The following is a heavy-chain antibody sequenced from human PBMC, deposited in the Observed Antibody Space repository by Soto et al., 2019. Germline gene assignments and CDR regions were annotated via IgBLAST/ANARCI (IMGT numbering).Heavy chain of an antibody. D-gene: IGHD2-21*01. V-gene: IGHV4-31*03. J-gene: IGHJ4*02. CDR3: AGIVLAESAHCDS. CDR2: IYYSGRT. Sequence: QVQLQESGPGLVKPSQTLSLTCTVSGASISSGGYWSWIRQHPGKGLEWIGYIYYSGRTYYNPSLNSRVTVAVGTSKNQFSVKLNSATAADTAVYFGAGIVLAESAHCDSWGQGTLVTVSS. CDR1: GASISSGGY.